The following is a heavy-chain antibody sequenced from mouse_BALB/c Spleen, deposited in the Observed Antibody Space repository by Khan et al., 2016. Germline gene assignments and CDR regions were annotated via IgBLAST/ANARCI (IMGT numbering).Heavy chain of an antibody. D-gene: IGHD2-1*01. CDR3: ANGNYFDY. Sequence: QVQLQQSGAELARPGASVKLSCKASGYTFTNYWMQWIKQRPGQGLEWIGAIYPGDGDTRFTQKFKGKATLTADKYSTTAYMQLSSLASEDSAVYYCANGNYFDYWRQGTTHTVSA. CDR1: GYTFTNYW. CDR2: IYPGDGDT. J-gene: IGHJ2*01. V-gene: IGHV1-87*01.